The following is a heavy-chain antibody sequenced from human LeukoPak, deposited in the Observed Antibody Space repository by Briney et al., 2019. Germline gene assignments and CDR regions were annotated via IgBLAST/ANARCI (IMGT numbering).Heavy chain of an antibody. D-gene: IGHD3-10*01. J-gene: IGHJ2*01. V-gene: IGHV3-53*01. Sequence: GGSLTLSCEGSGFDVSANYMNWVRQAPGKGLEWVSILYSGGTTYYADSVKGRFTVSRESSKNTLLLHMTSLRAEDTAVYYCARVGDHYHWYLDLWGRGTLVTAYS. CDR3: ARVGDHYHWYLDL. CDR2: LYSGGTT. CDR1: GFDVSANY.